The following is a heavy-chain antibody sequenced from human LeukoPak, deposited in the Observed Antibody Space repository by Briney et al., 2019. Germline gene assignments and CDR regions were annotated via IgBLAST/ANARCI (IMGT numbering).Heavy chain of an antibody. Sequence: GGSLRLSCAASGFTFSSYEMNWVRQAPGKGLEWVSYISSSGSTRQYADSVKGRFTISRDNAKNSLSLQVNSLRAADTAVYYCVRPREQNLVVSPFDIWGQGTMVTVSS. CDR1: GFTFSSYE. CDR3: VRPREQNLVVSPFDI. J-gene: IGHJ3*02. D-gene: IGHD6-13*01. V-gene: IGHV3-48*03. CDR2: ISSSGSTR.